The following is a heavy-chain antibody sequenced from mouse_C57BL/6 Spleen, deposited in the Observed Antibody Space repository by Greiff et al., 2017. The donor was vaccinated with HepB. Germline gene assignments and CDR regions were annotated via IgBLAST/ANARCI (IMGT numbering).Heavy chain of an antibody. V-gene: IGHV5-16*01. CDR3: ARGGDWFAY. J-gene: IGHJ3*01. Sequence: EVKVVESEGGLVQPGSSMKLSCTASGFTFSDYYMAWVRQVPEKGLEWVANINYDGSSTYYLDSLKSRFIISRDNAKNILYLQMSSLKSEDTATYYCARGGDWFAYWGQGTLVTVSA. CDR1: GFTFSDYY. CDR2: INYDGSST.